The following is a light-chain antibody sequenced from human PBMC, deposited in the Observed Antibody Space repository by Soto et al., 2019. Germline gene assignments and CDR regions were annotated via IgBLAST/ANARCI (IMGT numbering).Light chain of an antibody. CDR1: QSVSSSY. J-gene: IGKJ2*01. CDR2: GAS. Sequence: EIVLTQSPGTLSLSPGERATLSCRASQSVSSSYLAWYQQKPGQAPRLLIYGASSRATGIPDRFSGSGSGTDFTLAISRLEPEDCAVYYCQQYGCSHPYTFGQGTKLEIK. V-gene: IGKV3-20*01. CDR3: QQYGCSHPYT.